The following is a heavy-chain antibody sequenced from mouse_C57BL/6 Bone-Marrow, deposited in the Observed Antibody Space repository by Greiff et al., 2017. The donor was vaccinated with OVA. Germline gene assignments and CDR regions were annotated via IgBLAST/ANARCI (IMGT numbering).Heavy chain of an antibody. CDR1: GFTFSSYG. J-gene: IGHJ2*01. Sequence: EVKLVESGGDLVKPGGSLKLSCAASGFTFSSYGMSWVRQTPDKRLEWVATISSGGSYTYYPDSVQGRFTISRDNAKHTLYLQMSSLKSEDTAMYYCARQGDYGSFFDYWGQGTTLTVSS. D-gene: IGHD1-1*01. CDR2: ISSGGSYT. V-gene: IGHV5-6*01. CDR3: ARQGDYGSFFDY.